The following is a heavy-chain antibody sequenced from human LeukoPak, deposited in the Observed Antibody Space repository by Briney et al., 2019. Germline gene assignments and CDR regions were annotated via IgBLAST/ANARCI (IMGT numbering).Heavy chain of an antibody. Sequence: QPGGSLRLSCAASGFPFSSYGMNWVRQAPGKGLEWVSYIGSSSSTLYYADSVKGRFTISRDNAKNSLYLQMNSLRAKDTAVYYCAREGYYAAPDYWGQGTLVTVSS. J-gene: IGHJ4*02. CDR3: AREGYYAAPDY. CDR1: GFPFSSYG. D-gene: IGHD3-10*01. V-gene: IGHV3-48*04. CDR2: IGSSSSTL.